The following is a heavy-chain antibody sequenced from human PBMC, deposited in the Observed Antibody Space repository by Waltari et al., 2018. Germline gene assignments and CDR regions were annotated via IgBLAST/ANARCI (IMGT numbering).Heavy chain of an antibody. CDR2: IYYSGST. CDR1: GGPISSYY. V-gene: IGHV4-59*01. Sequence: QVQLQESGPGLVKPSETLSLTCTASGGPISSYYWSWIRQPPGTGLEWIGYIYYSGSTNYNPSLKSRVTISVDTSKNQFSLKLSSVTAADTAVYYCARETYYYDSSGYYSDAFDIWGQGTMVTVSS. CDR3: ARETYYYDSSGYYSDAFDI. D-gene: IGHD3-22*01. J-gene: IGHJ3*02.